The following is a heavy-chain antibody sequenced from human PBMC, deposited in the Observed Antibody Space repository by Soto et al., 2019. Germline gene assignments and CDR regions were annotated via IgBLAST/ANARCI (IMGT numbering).Heavy chain of an antibody. Sequence: PGGSLRLSCEASGFPFYTYSMSWFRQLPGMGLEWVSTTSIGGNTDFAESVRGRFSVSRDNSKNTLYLQMTNLRAEDAAIYFCAKYLRPGFVVPTKSEFEAWGQGTRVTVSS. CDR2: TSIGGNT. D-gene: IGHD3-10*02. V-gene: IGHV3-23*01. CDR1: GFPFYTYS. J-gene: IGHJ5*02. CDR3: AKYLRPGFVVPTKSEFEA.